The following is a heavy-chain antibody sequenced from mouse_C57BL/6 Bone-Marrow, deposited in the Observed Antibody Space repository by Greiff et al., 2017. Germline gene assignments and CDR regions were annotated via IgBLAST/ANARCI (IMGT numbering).Heavy chain of an antibody. CDR2: IYPRSGNT. D-gene: IGHD1-1*01. J-gene: IGHJ1*03. V-gene: IGHV1-81*01. CDR1: GYTFTSYG. CDR3: ARQYYYGSWCFDV. Sequence: VQLQQSGAELARPGASVKLSCKASGYTFTSYGISWVKQRTGQGLEWIGEIYPRSGNTYYNEKFKGKATLTADKSSSTAYMELRSLTSEDSAVYFCARQYYYGSWCFDVWGRGTTVTVSS.